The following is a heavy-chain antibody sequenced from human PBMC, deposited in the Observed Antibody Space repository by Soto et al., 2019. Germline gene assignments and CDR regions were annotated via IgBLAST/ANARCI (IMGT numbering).Heavy chain of an antibody. J-gene: IGHJ4*02. CDR3: AAGDSSGYYGG. CDR1: GFTFTSSS. D-gene: IGHD3-22*01. CDR2: ITVGSGNT. V-gene: IGHV1-58*01. Sequence: ASVKVSCKASGFTFTSSSVQWVRQARGQRLEWIGWITVGSGNTNYAQKFQERVSITRDMSTSTAYMELSNLRSEDTAVYYCAAGDSSGYYGGWGRGTQVTVSS.